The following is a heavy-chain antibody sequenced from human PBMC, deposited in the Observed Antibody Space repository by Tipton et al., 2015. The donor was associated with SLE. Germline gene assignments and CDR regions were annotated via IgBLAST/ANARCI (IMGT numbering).Heavy chain of an antibody. J-gene: IGHJ4*02. D-gene: IGHD5-24*01. CDR2: TYYRSKWYN. Sequence: GLVKPSQTLSVTCAISGDSVSSNSAAWNWIRQSPSRGLEWLGRTYYRSKWYNDYAVSVKSRITINPDTSKNQFSLQLNSVTPEDTAVYYCARLRGLEVATGYYFDYWGQGTLVPVSS. CDR3: ARLRGLEVATGYYFDY. CDR1: GDSVSSNSAA. V-gene: IGHV6-1*01.